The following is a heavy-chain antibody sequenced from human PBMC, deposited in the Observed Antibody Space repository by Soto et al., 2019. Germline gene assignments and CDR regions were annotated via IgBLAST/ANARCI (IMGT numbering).Heavy chain of an antibody. V-gene: IGHV4-39*01. J-gene: IGHJ4*02. CDR3: AVRWLVRGYYFDY. CDR2: IYYTGST. D-gene: IGHD6-19*01. CDR1: GGSISSSAYY. Sequence: QLQLQESGPALVKPSETLSLTCTVSGGSISSSAYYWGWIRQPPGKGLEWIGSIYYTGSTYYNPSLKSRLTISVDTSKNQFSLTLSSVTAADTAVYYCAVRWLVRGYYFDYWGQGTLVTVSS.